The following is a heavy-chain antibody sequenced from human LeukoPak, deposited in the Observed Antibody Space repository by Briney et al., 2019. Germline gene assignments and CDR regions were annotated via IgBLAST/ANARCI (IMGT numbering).Heavy chain of an antibody. V-gene: IGHV3-23*01. CDR3: AKDHLVQGWFGEFQFDY. CDR1: GFTFSAYA. D-gene: IGHD3-10*01. J-gene: IGHJ4*02. Sequence: GGSLRLSCAASGFTFSAYALSWVRQAPGKGLEWVSTIGYSGGDTYYADSVKGRFTISRDNSKNTLYLQMNSLRAEDTAVYYCAKDHLVQGWFGEFQFDYWGQGTLVTVSS. CDR2: IGYSGGDT.